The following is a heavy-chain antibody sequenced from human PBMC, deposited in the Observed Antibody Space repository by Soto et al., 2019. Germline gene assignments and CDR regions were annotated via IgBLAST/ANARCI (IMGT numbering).Heavy chain of an antibody. D-gene: IGHD3-16*01. CDR1: SGSIIGTNW. Sequence: SETLFLTCAVSSGSIIGTNWWTWVRRPPGKGLEWIGETHHSGGANYNPSLKSRVTISVDISKSQFSLKLASLTAADTAVYYCASLFGPWGQGMLVTVSS. J-gene: IGHJ5*02. CDR2: THHSGGA. CDR3: ASLFGP. V-gene: IGHV4-4*02.